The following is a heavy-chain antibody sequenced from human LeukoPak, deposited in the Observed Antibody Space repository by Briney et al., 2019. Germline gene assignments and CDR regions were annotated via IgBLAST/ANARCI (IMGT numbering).Heavy chain of an antibody. CDR1: GFTFSSYG. CDR3: ANNPESSSDWARRGYYYYYYMDV. V-gene: IGHV3-23*01. CDR2: ISGSGGST. D-gene: IGHD6-19*01. Sequence: GGSLRLSCAASGFTFSSYGMSWVRQAPGKGLEWVSGISGSGGSTYYADSVKGRFTISRDTSKNTVFLQMNSLRVEDTALYYCANNPESSSDWARRGYYYYYYMDVWGKGTTVTISS. J-gene: IGHJ6*03.